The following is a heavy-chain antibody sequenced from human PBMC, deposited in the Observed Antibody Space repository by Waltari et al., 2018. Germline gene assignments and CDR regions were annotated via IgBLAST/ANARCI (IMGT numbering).Heavy chain of an antibody. J-gene: IGHJ4*02. CDR1: GGSISSYY. Sequence: QVQLQESGPGLVKPSETLSLTCTVSGGSISSYYWSWIRQPPGKGLEWIGYIYYSGSTNYTPSRKSRVTISVDSSKNQFSLKLSSVTAADTAVYYCARAPRGWSVFDYWGQGTLVTVSS. D-gene: IGHD6-19*01. CDR3: ARAPRGWSVFDY. V-gene: IGHV4-59*01. CDR2: IYYSGST.